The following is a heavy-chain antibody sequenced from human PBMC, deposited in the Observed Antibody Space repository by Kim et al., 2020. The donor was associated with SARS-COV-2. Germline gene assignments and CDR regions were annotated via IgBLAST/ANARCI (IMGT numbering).Heavy chain of an antibody. CDR2: LRPSNGDT. J-gene: IGHJ3*02. D-gene: IGHD3-22*01. CDR1: GFNFNDYH. CDR3: ARDSSYDTENGLDI. V-gene: IGHV1-2*02. Sequence: ASVKVSCRASGFNFNDYHIHWVRQAPGQGPEWMGWLRPSNGDTRYAQTFQGRVTMTTDASINTAYMELGSLTSDDTALYYCARDSSYDTENGLDIWGQGT.